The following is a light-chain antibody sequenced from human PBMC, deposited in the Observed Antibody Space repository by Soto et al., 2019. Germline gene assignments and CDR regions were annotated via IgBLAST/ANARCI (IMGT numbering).Light chain of an antibody. Sequence: QSVLTQPRSVSGSPGQSVTISCTGSSSDVGRYEYVSWYQQHPGKVPKLIIYEVTSRPSGVSYRFSGSKSGNSASLTISGLQAEDEADYYCSSYASSSSYVFGGGTKVTVL. CDR3: SSYASSSSYV. CDR1: SSDVGRYEY. J-gene: IGLJ1*01. CDR2: EVT. V-gene: IGLV2-14*01.